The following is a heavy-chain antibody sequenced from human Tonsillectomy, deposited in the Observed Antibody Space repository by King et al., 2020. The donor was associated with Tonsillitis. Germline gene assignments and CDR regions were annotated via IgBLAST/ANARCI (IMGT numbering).Heavy chain of an antibody. D-gene: IGHD5-18*01. V-gene: IGHV1-46*03. CDR3: ARSGTTMASAHFDY. CDR1: GYTFSSYY. J-gene: IGHJ4*02. Sequence: VQLVQSGAEVKKPGASVKVSCKASGYTFSSYYIHWVRQAPGQGLEWMGIINPSGGSATYAQKFQGRVTMTRDTSTSTVYMELSSLRSEDTAVFYCARSGTTMASAHFDYWGQGTLVTVSS. CDR2: INPSGGSA.